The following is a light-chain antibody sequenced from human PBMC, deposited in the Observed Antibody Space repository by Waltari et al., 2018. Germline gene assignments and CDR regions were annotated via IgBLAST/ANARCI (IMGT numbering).Light chain of an antibody. CDR2: EGS. J-gene: IGKJ2*02. V-gene: IGKV2-29*01. CDR3: MQGMQVPPWT. CDR1: QRLFERDGQTY. Sequence: EIVLTQTPLSLSVSPGRPASIPCKSNQRLFERDGQTYLYWYVQKAGQSPQLLMYEGSRRFSGVPERFSGSGSGTDFTLQISRVEAEDVGVYYCMQGMQVPPWTFGQGTKLGIK.